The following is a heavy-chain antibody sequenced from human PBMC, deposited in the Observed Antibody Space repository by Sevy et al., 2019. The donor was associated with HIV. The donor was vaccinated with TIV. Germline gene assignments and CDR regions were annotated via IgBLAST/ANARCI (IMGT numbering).Heavy chain of an antibody. V-gene: IGHV3-30-3*01. CDR3: ARPRANYVDHYFFFAMDV. J-gene: IGHJ6*02. Sequence: GGSLRLSCAASGFAFSDYFAMHWVRQAPGKGLEWVALISYDESDKYYADSVKGRFIISRDNFKNTLYLQMNSLTTEDTAVYYCARPRANYVDHYFFFAMDVWGQGTTVTVSS. D-gene: IGHD4-17*01. CDR2: ISYDESDK. CDR1: GFAFSDYFA.